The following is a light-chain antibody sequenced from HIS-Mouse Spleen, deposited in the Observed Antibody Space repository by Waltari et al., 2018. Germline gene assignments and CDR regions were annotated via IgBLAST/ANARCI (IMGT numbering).Light chain of an antibody. J-gene: IGLJ2*01. CDR3: NSRDSSGNHVV. Sequence: SSELTQDPAFSVALGQTASIKCQRDCLSSHHPSLYQQKPGQAPVLVIYGKNNRPSGIPDRFSGSSSGNTASLTITGAQAEDEADYYCNSRDSSGNHVVFGGGTKLTVL. V-gene: IGLV3-19*01. CDR1: CLSSHH. CDR2: GKN.